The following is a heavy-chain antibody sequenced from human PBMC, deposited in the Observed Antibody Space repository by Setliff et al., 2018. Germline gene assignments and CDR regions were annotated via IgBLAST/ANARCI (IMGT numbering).Heavy chain of an antibody. Sequence: RLSCAASGFTFDDYAMHWVRQAPGKGLEWVSVIYSGGSTYYADSVKGRFTISRDNSKNTLYPQMNSLRAEDTAVYYCAKGQGQYYDSSGYYGRVLDYWGQGTLVTVSS. CDR3: AKGQGQYYDSSGYYGRVLDY. CDR2: IYSGGST. V-gene: IGHV3-66*01. J-gene: IGHJ4*02. D-gene: IGHD3-22*01. CDR1: GFTFDDYA.